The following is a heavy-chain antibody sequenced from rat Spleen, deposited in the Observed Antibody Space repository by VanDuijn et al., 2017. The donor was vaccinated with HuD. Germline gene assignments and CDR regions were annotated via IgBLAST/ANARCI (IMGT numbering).Heavy chain of an antibody. CDR1: GFIFSNYG. V-gene: IGHV5-29*01. Sequence: EVQLVESGGGLVQPGRSLKLSCAASGFIFSNYGMAWVRQAPGKGLEWVATISTRGGSTYYRDSVKGRFTISRDNAKSTLSLQMDSLRSEDTATYYCARHGQTTGSHFDYWGQGVMVTVSS. CDR2: ISTRGGST. CDR3: ARHGQTTGSHFDY. J-gene: IGHJ2*01. D-gene: IGHD1-11*01.